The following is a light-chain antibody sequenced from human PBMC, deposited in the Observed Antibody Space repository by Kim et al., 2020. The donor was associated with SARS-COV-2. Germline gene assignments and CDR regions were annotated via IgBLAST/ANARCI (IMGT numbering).Light chain of an antibody. CDR1: QSISNN. V-gene: IGKV3-15*01. Sequence: EIVMTQSPATLSVSPGERATLSCRASQSISNNLAWYQHKPDQAPRLLIYGASTRATGSPARFSGSGSGTEFALTISSMQSEDFAVYYCQQHNNWNSEITFGGGTKVDIK. J-gene: IGKJ4*01. CDR3: QQHNNWNSEIT. CDR2: GAS.